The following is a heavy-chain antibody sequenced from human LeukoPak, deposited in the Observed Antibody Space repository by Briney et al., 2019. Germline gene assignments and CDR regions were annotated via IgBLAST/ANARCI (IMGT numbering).Heavy chain of an antibody. CDR1: GFIFSNYG. CDR3: AKHDSSSDF. D-gene: IGHD3-22*01. Sequence: GGSLRLSCAASGFIFSNYGMRWVRQPPGKGLEWVAFIRSDGSDKYSAASVKGRFTISRDNSKNTLYLQMNSLRAEDTAVYYCAKHDSSSDFWGQGTLVTVSS. J-gene: IGHJ4*02. V-gene: IGHV3-30*02. CDR2: IRSDGSDK.